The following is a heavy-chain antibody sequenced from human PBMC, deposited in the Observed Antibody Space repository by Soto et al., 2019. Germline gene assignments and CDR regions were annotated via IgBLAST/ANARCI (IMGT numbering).Heavy chain of an antibody. J-gene: IGHJ6*02. CDR3: ARNRVRDYCYYYCMDV. CDR1: GYSFTSYW. Sequence: GESLKISCKGSGYSFTSYWIGWVRQMPGKGLEWMVMIYPGDSDNRYSPFFQGRVTITADKSISTAYLQWSSLKASDTAMFYCARNRVRDYCYYYCMDVWGQGTTVTVSS. CDR2: IYPGDSDN. V-gene: IGHV5-51*01. D-gene: IGHD3-10*01.